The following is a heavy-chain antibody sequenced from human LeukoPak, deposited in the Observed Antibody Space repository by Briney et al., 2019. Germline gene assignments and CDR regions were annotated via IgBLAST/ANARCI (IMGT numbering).Heavy chain of an antibody. D-gene: IGHD6-6*01. J-gene: IGHJ4*02. CDR1: GGTFISYA. V-gene: IGHV1-2*04. CDR2: INPNSGGT. CDR3: ARGQLVPPYFDY. Sequence: GASVKVSCKASGGTFISYAISWVRQAPGQGLEWMGWINPNSGGTNYAQKFQGWVTMTRDTSISTAYMELSRLRSDDTAVYYCARGQLVPPYFDYWGQGTLVTVSS.